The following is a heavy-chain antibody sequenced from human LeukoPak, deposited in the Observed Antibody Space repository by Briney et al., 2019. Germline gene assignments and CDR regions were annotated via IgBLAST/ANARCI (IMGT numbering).Heavy chain of an antibody. J-gene: IGHJ4*02. D-gene: IGHD3-3*01. Sequence: GGSLRLSCAASGFTFDDYGMSWVRQAPGKGLEWVSAIGGSGSSTYYADSVKGRFTISRDNSKNTLYLQMNSLRAEDTAVYYCGSSPITIFGVVSTRNWGQGTLVTVSS. CDR1: GFTFDDYG. CDR3: GSSPITIFGVVSTRN. CDR2: IGGSGSST. V-gene: IGHV3-23*01.